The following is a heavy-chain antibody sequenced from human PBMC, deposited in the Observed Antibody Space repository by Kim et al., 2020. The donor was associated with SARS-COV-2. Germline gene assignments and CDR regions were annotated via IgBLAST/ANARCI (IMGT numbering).Heavy chain of an antibody. J-gene: IGHJ4*01. CDR3: TTVSDGRWVQPDY. Sequence: GGSLRLSCAASGFSFTNAWMSWVRQTPGRGLEWIGRIKSKTDGETTDYAAPVKGRFTISRDDSKSTLYLQMNSLKTEDTAVYFCTTVSDGRWVQPDYWG. CDR1: GFSFTNAW. V-gene: IGHV3-15*01. CDR2: IKSKTDGETT. D-gene: IGHD1-26*01.